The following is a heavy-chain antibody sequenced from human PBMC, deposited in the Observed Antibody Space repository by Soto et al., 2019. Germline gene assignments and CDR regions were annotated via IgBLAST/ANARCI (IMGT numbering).Heavy chain of an antibody. CDR3: ARGAFGGNSGFGLVDY. CDR2: VYYTGST. J-gene: IGHJ4*02. V-gene: IGHV4-31*03. CDR1: GDSITSGSYY. D-gene: IGHD2-21*02. Sequence: QVHLQESGPALVKPSQTLSLTCTVSGDSITSGSYYWTWIRQHPGKGLEYIGNVYYTGSTYYTPSLQSRLTMSADTSENQFSLKLISVTAADTAVYYCARGAFGGNSGFGLVDYWGQGTLVTVSS.